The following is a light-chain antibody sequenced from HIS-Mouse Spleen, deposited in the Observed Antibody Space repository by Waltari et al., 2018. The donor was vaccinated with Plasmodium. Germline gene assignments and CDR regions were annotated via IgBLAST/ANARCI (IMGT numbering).Light chain of an antibody. J-gene: IGKJ1*01. Sequence: IVLTHSPGTLSLSPGERATLSCRASQSVSSSYLAWYQQNPGQAPRLLIYGASSRATGIPDRFRGSGSGTDFTLTISRLEPEDFAVYYCQQYGSSSWTFGQGTKVEIK. CDR1: QSVSSSY. CDR3: QQYGSSSWT. V-gene: IGKV3-20*01. CDR2: GAS.